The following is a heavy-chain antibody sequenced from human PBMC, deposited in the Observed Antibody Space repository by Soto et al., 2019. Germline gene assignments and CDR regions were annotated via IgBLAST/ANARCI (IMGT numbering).Heavy chain of an antibody. D-gene: IGHD6-19*01. V-gene: IGHV1-2*02. CDR3: ARDDSADSSGKAGDY. Sequence: ASVKVSCKASGYTFTGYYMHWVRQAPGQGLEWMGWINPNSGGTNYAQKFQGRVTMTRDTSISTAYMALSRLRSDDTAGYYCARDDSADSSGKAGDYWGQGTLVTVSS. CDR2: INPNSGGT. CDR1: GYTFTGYY. J-gene: IGHJ4*02.